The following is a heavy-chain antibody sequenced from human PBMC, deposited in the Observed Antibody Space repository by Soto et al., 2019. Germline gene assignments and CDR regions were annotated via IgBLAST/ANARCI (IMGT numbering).Heavy chain of an antibody. CDR1: GFTFSRYW. CDR2: ISSYGSDT. J-gene: IGHJ4*02. V-gene: IGHV3-74*01. D-gene: IGHD1-26*01. CDR3: AIVGESGSYRNHFDD. Sequence: GGSLRLSCAASGFTFSRYWMHWVRQAPGKGLVWVSRISSYGSDTHYADSVKGRFTISRDNAKNTLYLQMNSLRAEDTAVYYCAIVGESGSYRNHFDDWGQGSLVTVSS.